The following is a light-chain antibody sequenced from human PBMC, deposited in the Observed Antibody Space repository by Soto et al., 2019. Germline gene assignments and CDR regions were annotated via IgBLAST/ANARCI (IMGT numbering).Light chain of an antibody. Sequence: DVVLTPSPLSLPVILGQPASISCRSSQSLVYSDGNAYLNMLHQRPGQSPRRLIYKASKRDSGVQGRFIGSGSGTDFTLKIRGVEAEDVGVYYCLLGANWPPRSFGQGTKVEIK. CDR2: KAS. CDR1: QSLVYSDGNAY. CDR3: LLGANWPPRS. V-gene: IGKV2-30*01. J-gene: IGKJ2*03.